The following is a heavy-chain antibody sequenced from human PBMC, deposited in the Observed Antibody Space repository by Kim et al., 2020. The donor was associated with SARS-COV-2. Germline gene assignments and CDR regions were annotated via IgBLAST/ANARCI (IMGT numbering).Heavy chain of an antibody. CDR2: IYTSGSTT. V-gene: IGHV3-48*03. Sequence: GGSLRLSCTASGFTFSSYEMNWVRQAPGKGLEWVAYIYTSGSTTHYAESVKGRFTVSRDNPKNSLYLQMNSLRVEDTAVYYCVRDLVGGSGMVVWGEGTTVSASS. CDR3: VRDLVGGSGMVV. D-gene: IGHD3-10*01. CDR1: GFTFSSYE. J-gene: IGHJ6*03.